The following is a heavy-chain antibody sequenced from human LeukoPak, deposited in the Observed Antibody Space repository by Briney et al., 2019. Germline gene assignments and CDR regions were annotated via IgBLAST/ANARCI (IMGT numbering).Heavy chain of an antibody. V-gene: IGHV4-34*01. J-gene: IGHJ5*02. Sequence: PGGSLRLSCAASGFTFSGYYWSWIRHPPGKGLERIGDINHSGSTNYNPSLKSRVTISVDTSKNQFSLKLSSVTAADTAVYYCARGRRYSSGGYNWFDPWGQGTLVTVSS. CDR2: INHSGST. CDR3: ARGRRYSSGGYNWFDP. CDR1: GFTFSGYY. D-gene: IGHD6-19*01.